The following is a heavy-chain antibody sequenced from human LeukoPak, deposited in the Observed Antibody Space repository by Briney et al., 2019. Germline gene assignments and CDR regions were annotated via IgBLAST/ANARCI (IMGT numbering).Heavy chain of an antibody. J-gene: IGHJ4*02. CDR3: AKDPVIVVVITIDY. V-gene: IGHV3-74*01. Sequence: GGSLRLSCAASGFSVSSKWMHWVRQAPGEGLMWVSLISRDSDGSNTNYADSVKGRFTISRDNAKNTVYLQMNSLRAEDTAVYYCAKDPVIVVVITIDYWGRGTLVTVSS. CDR2: ISRDSDGSNT. D-gene: IGHD3-22*01. CDR1: GFSVSSKW.